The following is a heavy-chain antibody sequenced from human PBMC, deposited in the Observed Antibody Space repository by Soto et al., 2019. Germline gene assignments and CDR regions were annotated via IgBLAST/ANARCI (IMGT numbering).Heavy chain of an antibody. CDR1: GGSISSYY. Sequence: PSETLSLTCTVSGGSISSYYWSWIRQPPGKGLEWIGYIYYSGSTNYNPSLKSRVTISVDTSKNQFSLKLSSVTAADTAVYYCARRAVAPNRGWFDPWGQGTLVTVSS. CDR2: IYYSGST. V-gene: IGHV4-59*01. CDR3: ARRAVAPNRGWFDP. D-gene: IGHD6-19*01. J-gene: IGHJ5*02.